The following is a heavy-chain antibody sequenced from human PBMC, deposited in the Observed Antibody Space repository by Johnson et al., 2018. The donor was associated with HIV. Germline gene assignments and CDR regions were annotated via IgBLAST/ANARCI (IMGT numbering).Heavy chain of an antibody. J-gene: IGHJ3*02. CDR2: IKSKTHGETT. Sequence: EVQLVESGGGLVQPGGSLRLSCAASGFTFSNARMSWVRQAPGKGLEWVGRIKSKTHGETTDYAAPVKGRFSISRDDSKNTLYLQMNSLKSEDTAVYYCTTDQVDSGSYYNAFHIWGQGTTVTVSS. V-gene: IGHV3-15*01. CDR3: TTDQVDSGSYYNAFHI. D-gene: IGHD1-26*01. CDR1: GFTFSNAR.